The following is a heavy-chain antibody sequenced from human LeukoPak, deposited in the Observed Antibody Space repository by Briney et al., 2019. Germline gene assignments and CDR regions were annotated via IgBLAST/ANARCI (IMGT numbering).Heavy chain of an antibody. CDR1: GGSISSSSYY. V-gene: IGHV4-61*05. D-gene: IGHD6-13*01. CDR3: ARQGSSSSNWFDP. J-gene: IGHJ5*02. CDR2: IYYSGST. Sequence: SETLSLTCTVSGGSISSSSYYWGWIRQPPGKGLEWIGYIYYSGSTNYNPSLKSRVTISVDTSKNQFSLKLSSVTAADTAVYYCARQGSSSSNWFDPWGQGTPVTVSS.